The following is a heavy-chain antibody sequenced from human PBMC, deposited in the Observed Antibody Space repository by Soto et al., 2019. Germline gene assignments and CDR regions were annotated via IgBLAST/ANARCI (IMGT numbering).Heavy chain of an antibody. CDR3: AREGGGGYCSSTSCYFDY. D-gene: IGHD2-2*01. CDR1: GFTFSSYG. CDR2: IWYDGSNK. Sequence: GGSLRLSCAASGFTFSSYGMHWVRQAPGKGLEWVAVIWYDGSNKYYADSVKGRFTISRDNSKNTLYLQMNSLRAEDTAVYYCAREGGGGYCSSTSCYFDYWGQGTLVTISS. V-gene: IGHV3-33*08. J-gene: IGHJ4*02.